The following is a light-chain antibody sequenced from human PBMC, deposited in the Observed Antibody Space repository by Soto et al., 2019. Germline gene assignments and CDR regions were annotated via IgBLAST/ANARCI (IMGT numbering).Light chain of an antibody. CDR3: QQRSTWPLT. CDR2: DAS. V-gene: IGKV3-11*01. CDR1: QSISSH. J-gene: IGKJ4*01. Sequence: EIVLTQSPATLSLSPGERATLSCRASQSISSHLAWYQQKPGQAPRLLMYDASNRATGIPARFSGSGSGTDFTLTINSLEPEDFSVYYCQQRSTWPLTFGGGTKVEIK.